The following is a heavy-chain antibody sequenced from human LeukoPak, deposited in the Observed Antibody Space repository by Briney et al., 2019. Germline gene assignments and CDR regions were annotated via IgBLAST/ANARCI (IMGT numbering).Heavy chain of an antibody. Sequence: QPGRSLRLSCAASGFTFSSYGMHWVRQAPGKGLELVAVISYDGSNKYYADSVKGRFTISRDNSKNTLYLQMNSLRAEDTAVYYCAKERDGYNYPYDYWGQGTLVTVSS. V-gene: IGHV3-30*18. CDR2: ISYDGSNK. CDR1: GFTFSSYG. CDR3: AKERDGYNYPYDY. D-gene: IGHD5-24*01. J-gene: IGHJ4*02.